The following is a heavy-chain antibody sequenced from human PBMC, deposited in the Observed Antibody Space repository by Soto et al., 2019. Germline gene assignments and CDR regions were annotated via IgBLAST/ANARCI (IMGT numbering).Heavy chain of an antibody. D-gene: IGHD2-2*01. CDR3: ARGGGSTKVDY. CDR1: GGSITSSGYY. J-gene: IGHJ4*02. CDR2: TSNSGST. V-gene: IGHV4-31*03. Sequence: QVQLQGSGPGLVKPSQTLSLTCTVSGGSITSSGYYWSWIRQHPGEGLEWIGFTSNSGSTSYNPSLKSRVTISVDTSSNQFSLNLKSVTAADTAVYYCARGGGSTKVDYWGQGTLVTVSP.